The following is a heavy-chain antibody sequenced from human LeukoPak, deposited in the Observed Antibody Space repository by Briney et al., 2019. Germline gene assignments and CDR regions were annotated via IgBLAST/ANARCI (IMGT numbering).Heavy chain of an antibody. D-gene: IGHD6-13*01. V-gene: IGHV4-61*08. Sequence: SETLSLTCTVSGGSISSDGYYWAWIRQPPGKGLEWIGYIYYSGSTNYNPSLKSRVTISVDTSKNQFSLKLSSVTAADTAVYYCARRIAAAGKGYYYYYYMDVWGKGTTVTVSS. CDR3: ARRIAAAGKGYYYYYYMDV. CDR2: IYYSGST. J-gene: IGHJ6*03. CDR1: GGSISSDGYY.